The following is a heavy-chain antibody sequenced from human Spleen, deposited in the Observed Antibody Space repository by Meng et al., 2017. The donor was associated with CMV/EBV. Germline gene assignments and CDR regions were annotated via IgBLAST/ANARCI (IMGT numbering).Heavy chain of an antibody. Sequence: AASGFTFSAYYISWIRQAPGKGLEWMSYISSSGSTIYYADSVKGRFTVSRDNAKKLLYLQMNSLRAEDTAVYYCARDRYYGSGTYYYWGQGTLVTVSS. V-gene: IGHV3-11*01. CDR2: ISSSGSTI. J-gene: IGHJ4*02. CDR1: GFTFSAYY. D-gene: IGHD3-10*01. CDR3: ARDRYYGSGTYYY.